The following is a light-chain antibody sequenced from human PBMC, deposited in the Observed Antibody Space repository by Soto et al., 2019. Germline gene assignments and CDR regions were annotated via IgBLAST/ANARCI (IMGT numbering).Light chain of an antibody. CDR2: LGS. CDR3: MQALRNPWT. V-gene: IGKV2-28*01. CDR1: QSLLNSNGNNY. Sequence: DIVMTQFPLSLPVTPGEPASISCTSSQSLLNSNGNNYLDWYLQKPGQSPQLLIHLGSKRASGVPDSFSASGSGTSITLKISRVEAEDVGVYYCMQALRNPWTFGQGTKVEIK. J-gene: IGKJ1*01.